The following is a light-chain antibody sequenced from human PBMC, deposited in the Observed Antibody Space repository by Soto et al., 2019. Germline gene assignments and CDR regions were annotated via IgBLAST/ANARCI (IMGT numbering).Light chain of an antibody. J-gene: IGKJ4*01. CDR2: DSS. V-gene: IGKV3-11*01. CDR1: QSVSNY. CDR3: QQRSSWPLLT. Sequence: EIVLTQSPATLSLSPGERATLSCRASQSVSNYLAWFQQKPGQAPRLLIYDSSNRATGIPARFSGSGSGTDFTLTSSSLEPEDLAVYYCQQRSSWPLLTFGGGTKLEI.